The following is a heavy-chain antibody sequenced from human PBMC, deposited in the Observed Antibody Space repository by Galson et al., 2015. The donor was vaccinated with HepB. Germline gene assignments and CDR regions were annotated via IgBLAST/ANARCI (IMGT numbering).Heavy chain of an antibody. D-gene: IGHD3-3*01. J-gene: IGHJ4*02. CDR2: ISTYNGDT. V-gene: IGHV1-18*04. CDR3: ARDGGMEWSPCKNYFDY. CDR1: GYTFSNYG. Sequence: SVKVSCKASGYTFSNYGINWVRQAPGQGLEWMGWISTYNGDTNCPEKFQGRVSMTTDTSTSTAYMELRSLESGDTAVYYCARDGGMEWSPCKNYFDYWGQGTLVTVSS.